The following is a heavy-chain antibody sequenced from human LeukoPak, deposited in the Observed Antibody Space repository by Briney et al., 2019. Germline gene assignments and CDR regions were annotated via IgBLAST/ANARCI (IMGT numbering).Heavy chain of an antibody. J-gene: IGHJ4*02. CDR1: GGSMTNSTYY. V-gene: IGHV4-39*02. D-gene: IGHD3-22*01. CDR2: IYYSGST. Sequence: SETLSLTCTVSGGSMTNSTYYWGWIRQPPGKGLEWIGSIYYSGSTYYNPSFKSRITISVDTSKNQFSLKVISVTAADTAVYYCARDQSVTYYYDSSGYTNWGQGTLVTVSS. CDR3: ARDQSVTYYYDSSGYTN.